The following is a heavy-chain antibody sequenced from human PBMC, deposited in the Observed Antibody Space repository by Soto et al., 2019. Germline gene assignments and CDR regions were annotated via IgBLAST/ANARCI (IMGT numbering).Heavy chain of an antibody. CDR3: ARDLNYDILTGDYYYYYMDV. CDR2: IYSGGST. J-gene: IGHJ6*03. D-gene: IGHD3-9*01. V-gene: IGHV3-66*01. CDR1: GFTVSSNY. Sequence: PGGSLRLSCAASGFTVSSNYMSWVRQAPGKGLEWVSVIYSGGSTYYADSVKGRFTISRDNSKNTLYLQMNSLRAEDTAVYYCARDLNYDILTGDYYYYYMDVWGKGTTVTVSS.